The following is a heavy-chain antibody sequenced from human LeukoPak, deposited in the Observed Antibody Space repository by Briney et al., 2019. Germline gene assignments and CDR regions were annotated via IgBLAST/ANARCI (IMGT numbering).Heavy chain of an antibody. Sequence: ASVTVSCKASGYTFTSYGISWVRQAPGQGLEWMGWISAYNGNTNYAPKLQGRVTMTTDTSTSTAYMELRSLRSDDTAVYYCARDQNYDFWSGYYPYYYYYMDVWGEGTTVTVTS. V-gene: IGHV1-18*01. CDR2: ISAYNGNT. D-gene: IGHD3-3*01. CDR1: GYTFTSYG. J-gene: IGHJ6*03. CDR3: ARDQNYDFWSGYYPYYYYYMDV.